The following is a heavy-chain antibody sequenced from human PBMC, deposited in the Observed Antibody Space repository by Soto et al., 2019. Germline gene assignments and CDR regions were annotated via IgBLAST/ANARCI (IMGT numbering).Heavy chain of an antibody. V-gene: IGHV3-30-3*01. CDR2: ISYDVSNK. Sequence: QVQLVESGGGVVQPGRSQRLSCAASGFTFSSYAMHWVRQAPGKGLEWVAVISYDVSNKYYADSVKGRFTISRDNSKNTLYLQMNSLRAEDTAVYYCARVPSSSGRAHFDYWGQGTLVTVSS. J-gene: IGHJ4*02. D-gene: IGHD2-15*01. CDR3: ARVPSSSGRAHFDY. CDR1: GFTFSSYA.